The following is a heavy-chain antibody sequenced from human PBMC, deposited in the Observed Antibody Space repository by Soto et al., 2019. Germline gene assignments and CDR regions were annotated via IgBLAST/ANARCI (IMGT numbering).Heavy chain of an antibody. D-gene: IGHD2-2*01. V-gene: IGHV3-49*03. CDR1: GFPFDDYA. CDR2: IKSKLYDETT. Sequence: GGSLRLSCTGSGFPFDDYAMSWFRQAPGKGLEWIGFIKSKLYDETTEYAASVKGRFSISRDDSKNIAYLQMNSLKTEDTAVYYCTRGSHFLRGPAARLVWFNPWGQGTQVTVSS. CDR3: TRGSHFLRGPAARLVWFNP. J-gene: IGHJ5*02.